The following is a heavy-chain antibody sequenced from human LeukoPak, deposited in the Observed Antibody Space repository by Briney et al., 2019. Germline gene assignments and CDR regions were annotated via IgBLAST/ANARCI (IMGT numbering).Heavy chain of an antibody. V-gene: IGHV4-30-4*01. CDR2: IYYSGST. CDR1: GGSISSGDYY. D-gene: IGHD3-10*01. Sequence: PSETLSLTCTVSGGSISSGDYYWSWIRQPPGKGLEWIGYIYYSGSTYYNPSLRSRITISVDTFENQFSLRLSSVTAADTAVYYCAREMLGSGGFDFWGQGTLVTVSS. J-gene: IGHJ4*02. CDR3: AREMLGSGGFDF.